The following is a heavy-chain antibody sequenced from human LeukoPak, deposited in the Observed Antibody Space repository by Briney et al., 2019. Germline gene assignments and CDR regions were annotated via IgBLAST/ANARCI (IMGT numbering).Heavy chain of an antibody. Sequence: GGSLRLSCAASGFTFSSYGMHWVRQAPGKGLEWVAFIRYDGSNKYYADSVKGRFTISRDNSKNTLYLQMNSLRAEDTAVYYCARDIGSRGSGTLYYFDYWGQGTLVTVSS. CDR1: GFTFSSYG. D-gene: IGHD3-10*01. CDR2: IRYDGSNK. V-gene: IGHV3-30*02. CDR3: ARDIGSRGSGTLYYFDY. J-gene: IGHJ4*02.